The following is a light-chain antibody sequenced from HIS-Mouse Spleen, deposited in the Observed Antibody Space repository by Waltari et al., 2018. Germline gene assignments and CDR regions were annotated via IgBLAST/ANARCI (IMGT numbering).Light chain of an antibody. CDR1: NLGSKS. J-gene: IGLJ2*01. Sequence: SYVLTHPPSVLVAPGKTARFTWWGDNLGSKSVDWSQPKPGQAPGLVVYDDSDRPSGIPERFSGSNSGNTATLTISRVEAGDEADYYCQVWDSSSDHVVFGGGTKLTVL. CDR2: DDS. V-gene: IGLV3-21*03. CDR3: QVWDSSSDHVV.